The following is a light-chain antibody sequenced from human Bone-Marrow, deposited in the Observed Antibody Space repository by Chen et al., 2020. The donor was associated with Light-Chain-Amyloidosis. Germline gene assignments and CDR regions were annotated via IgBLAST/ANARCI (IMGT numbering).Light chain of an antibody. J-gene: IGKJ1*01. Sequence: DIVMTQSPDSLAVSLGERATINCKSSENVLYSSNNKNYLAWYQQRPGQTPKLLIYWTSTREFGIPDRFRGRGSGTDFTLTISSLQTEDVAVYYCQQYYSSPWAFGQGTRVEIK. CDR3: QQYYSSPWA. CDR1: ENVLYSSNNKNY. CDR2: WTS. V-gene: IGKV4-1*01.